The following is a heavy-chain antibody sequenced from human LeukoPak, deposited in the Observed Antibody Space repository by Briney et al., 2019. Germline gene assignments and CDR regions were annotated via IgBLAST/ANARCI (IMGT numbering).Heavy chain of an antibody. D-gene: IGHD3-10*01. CDR3: AAVRGVTYFDY. V-gene: IGHV3-7*03. CDR1: GFTFSGNW. CDR2: IKEDGSEK. J-gene: IGHJ4*02. Sequence: PGGSLRLSCAASGFTFSGNWMSWVRQAPGKGREWVANIKEDGSEKYYVDSVQGRFTISRDNARNSLYLQMNSLRAEDTAVYYCAAVRGVTYFDYWGQGTLVTVSS.